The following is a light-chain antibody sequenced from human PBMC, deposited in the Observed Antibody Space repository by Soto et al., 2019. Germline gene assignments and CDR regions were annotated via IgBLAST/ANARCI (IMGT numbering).Light chain of an antibody. CDR2: GAS. V-gene: IGKV3-20*01. J-gene: IGKJ1*01. CDR3: QQYGSSPQGT. CDR1: QSVSSSY. Sequence: EMVLTQSPVSLSLSPGERATLSCRASQSVSSSYLAWYQQKPGQAPRLLIYGASSRATGIPDRFSGSGSGTDFTLTISRLEPEDFAVYYCQQYGSSPQGTFGQGTKVDIK.